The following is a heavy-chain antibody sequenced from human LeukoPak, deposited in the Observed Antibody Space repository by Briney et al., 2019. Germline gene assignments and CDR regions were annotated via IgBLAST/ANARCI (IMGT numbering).Heavy chain of an antibody. D-gene: IGHD4-17*01. CDR3: ANSDYGDYPYYFDY. V-gene: IGHV4-59*08. J-gene: IGHJ4*02. Sequence: SETLSLTCTVSGGSISGFFWSWIRQPPGKGLEWIGQIFYSESTTYNPSLKSRVTMLLDTSKNHFSLRLSSMTAADTAVYYCANSDYGDYPYYFDYWGQGTLVTVSS. CDR1: GGSISGFF. CDR2: IFYSEST.